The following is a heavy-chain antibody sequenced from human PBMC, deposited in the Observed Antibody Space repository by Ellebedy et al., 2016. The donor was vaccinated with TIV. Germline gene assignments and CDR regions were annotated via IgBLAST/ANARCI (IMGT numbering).Heavy chain of an antibody. D-gene: IGHD2-2*01. CDR3: ARREGHCSSVSCYGKGYFQH. CDR2: VYYTGST. J-gene: IGHJ1*01. CDR1: GDSISNYY. V-gene: IGHV4-59*01. Sequence: MPSETLSLTCTVSGDSISNYYWSWIRQPPGKGLEWIGHVYYTGSTEYSPSLKSRVTMSVDTSKNLFSLLLTSVTAADSAVYFCARREGHCSSVSCYGKGYFQHWGQGIQVTVSS.